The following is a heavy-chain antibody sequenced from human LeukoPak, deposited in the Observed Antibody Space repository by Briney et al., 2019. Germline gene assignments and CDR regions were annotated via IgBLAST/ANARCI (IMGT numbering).Heavy chain of an antibody. CDR1: GGSFSGYY. D-gene: IGHD4-17*01. V-gene: IGHV4-34*01. CDR2: INHSGST. CDR3: ARDPIGTTDNGY. Sequence: SSETLSLTCAVYGGSFSGYYWSWIRQPPGKGLEWIGEINHSGSTNYNPSLKSRVTISVDTSKNQFSLKLSSVTAADTAVYYCARDPIGTTDNGYWGQGTLVTVSS. J-gene: IGHJ4*02.